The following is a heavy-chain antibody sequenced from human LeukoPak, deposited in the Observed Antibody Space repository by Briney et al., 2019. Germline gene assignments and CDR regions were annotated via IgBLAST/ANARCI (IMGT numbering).Heavy chain of an antibody. CDR3: ARGGRPDY. CDR1: GFTFSSYW. J-gene: IGHJ4*02. D-gene: IGHD3-10*01. Sequence: GGSLRLSCAASGFTFSSYWLSWFRQAPGKGLECVANIKEDGREKYYVDSVKGRFTISRDNAKNSLYLQMSSLRAEDTAVYYCARGGRPDYWGQGTLVTVSS. CDR2: IKEDGREK. V-gene: IGHV3-7*01.